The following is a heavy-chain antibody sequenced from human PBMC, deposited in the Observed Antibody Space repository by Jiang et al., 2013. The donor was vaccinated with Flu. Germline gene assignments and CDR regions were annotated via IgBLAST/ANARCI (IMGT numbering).Heavy chain of an antibody. J-gene: IGHJ4*02. V-gene: IGHV3-30-3*01. CDR3: ARGWGYGDYSLWY. CDR2: ISYDGSNK. Sequence: QLVESGGGVVQPGRSLRLSCAASGFTFSSYAMHWVRQAPGKGLEWVAVISYDGSNKYYADSVKGRFTISRDNSKNTLYLQMNSLRAEDTAVYYCARGWGYGDYSLWYWGQGTLVTVSS. D-gene: IGHD4-17*01. CDR1: GFTFSSYA.